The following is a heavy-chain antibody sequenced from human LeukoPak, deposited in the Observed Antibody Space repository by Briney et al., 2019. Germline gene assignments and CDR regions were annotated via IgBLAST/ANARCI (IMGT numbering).Heavy chain of an antibody. V-gene: IGHV3-21*01. J-gene: IGHJ5*02. D-gene: IGHD3-3*01. CDR1: GFTFSSYS. CDR3: ARDINSYYDFWSGNSNWFDP. Sequence: GGSLGLSCAASGFTFSSYSMNWVRQAPGKGLEWVSSISSSSSYIYYADSVKGRFTISRDNAKNSLYLQMNSLRAEDTAVYYCARDINSYYDFWSGNSNWFDPWGQGTLATVSS. CDR2: ISSSSSYI.